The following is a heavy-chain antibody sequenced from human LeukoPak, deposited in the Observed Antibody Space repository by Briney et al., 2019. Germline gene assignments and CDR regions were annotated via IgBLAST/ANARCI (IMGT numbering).Heavy chain of an antibody. CDR2: ISYDGSNK. Sequence: PGGSLRLSCAASGFTFSSDGMHWVRQAPGKGLEWVAVISYDGSNKYYADSVKGRFTISRDNSKNTLYLQMNSLRAEDTAVYYCAKDGPPYNIVGALGNWGQGTLVTVSS. D-gene: IGHD1-26*01. J-gene: IGHJ4*02. CDR1: GFTFSSDG. V-gene: IGHV3-30*18. CDR3: AKDGPPYNIVGALGN.